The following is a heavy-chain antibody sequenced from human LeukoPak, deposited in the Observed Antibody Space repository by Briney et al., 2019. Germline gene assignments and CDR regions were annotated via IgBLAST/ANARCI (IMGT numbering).Heavy chain of an antibody. Sequence: ASVNVSCEASVYTLTSYGISWVRQAPGQGLAGMGCISEYNGNTNYARKLQGRVTMTTDTSTSTDYMELRSLRSDDTAVYYCARDLIEYYDILTGSFDYWGQRTLVTVSS. CDR2: ISEYNGNT. CDR3: ARDLIEYYDILTGSFDY. D-gene: IGHD3-9*01. CDR1: VYTLTSYG. J-gene: IGHJ4*02. V-gene: IGHV1-18*01.